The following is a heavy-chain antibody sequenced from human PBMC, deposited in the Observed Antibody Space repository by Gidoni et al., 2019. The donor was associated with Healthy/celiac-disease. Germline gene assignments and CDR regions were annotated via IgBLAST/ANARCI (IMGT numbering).Heavy chain of an antibody. J-gene: IGHJ5*02. CDR2: INHSGST. Sequence: QVQLQQWGAGLLKPSETLSLTCAVYGGSFSGYYWSWIRQPPGKGLEWIGEINHSGSTNYNPSLKSRVPISVDTSKNQFSLKLSSVTAADTAVYYCARVGYDFWSGNWFDPWGQGTLVTVSS. CDR1: GGSFSGYY. D-gene: IGHD3-3*01. V-gene: IGHV4-34*01. CDR3: ARVGYDFWSGNWFDP.